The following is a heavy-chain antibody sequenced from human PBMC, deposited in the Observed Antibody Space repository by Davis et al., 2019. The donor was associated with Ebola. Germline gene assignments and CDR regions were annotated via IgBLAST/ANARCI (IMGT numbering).Heavy chain of an antibody. D-gene: IGHD2-2*01. CDR2: IYPGDSDT. V-gene: IGHV5-51*01. Sequence: GESLKISCKGSGYSFTSYWIGWVRQMPGKGLEWMGIIYPGDSDTRYNPSFQGQVTISADKSISTAYLQWSSLKASDTAMYYCARLVVPAAMGNYYYGMDVWGQGTTVTVSS. CDR3: ARLVVPAAMGNYYYGMDV. CDR1: GYSFTSYW. J-gene: IGHJ6*02.